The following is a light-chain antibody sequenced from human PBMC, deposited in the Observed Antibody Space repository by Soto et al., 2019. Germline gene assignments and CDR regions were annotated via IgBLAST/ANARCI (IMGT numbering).Light chain of an antibody. CDR2: GNS. CDR1: SSNIGAGYD. J-gene: IGLJ2*01. V-gene: IGLV1-40*01. CDR3: QSHDSSLSGKVV. Sequence: QSVLTQPPSVSGAPGQRVTISCIGSSSNIGAGYDAHWFQQLPGTAPKLLIYGNSNRPSGVPDRFSGSKSGTSASLAITGLQAEDEADYYCQSHDSSLSGKVVFGGGTKLTVL.